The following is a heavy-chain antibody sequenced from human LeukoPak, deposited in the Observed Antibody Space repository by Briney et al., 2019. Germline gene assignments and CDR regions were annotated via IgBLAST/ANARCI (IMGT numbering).Heavy chain of an antibody. J-gene: IGHJ4*02. D-gene: IGHD3-10*01. CDR2: IYYSGST. Sequence: NPSETLSLTCTVSGGSISSSSYYWGWIRQPPGKGLEWIGRIYYSGSTYYNPSLKSRVTISVDTSKNQFSLELSSVTAADTAVYYCARDGSLLWFGESTKYYFDYWGQGTLVTVSS. CDR3: ARDGSLLWFGESTKYYFDY. CDR1: GGSISSSSYY. V-gene: IGHV4-39*07.